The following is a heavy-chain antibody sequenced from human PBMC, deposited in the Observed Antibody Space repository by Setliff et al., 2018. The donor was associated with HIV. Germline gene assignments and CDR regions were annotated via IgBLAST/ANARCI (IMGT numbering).Heavy chain of an antibody. CDR1: DDSISSTNYY. J-gene: IGHJ5*02. CDR2: IYYTGSS. V-gene: IGHV4-39*07. D-gene: IGHD4-17*01. CDR3: ARGLGWATVTTRVGYWFDP. Sequence: SETLSLTCTVSDDSISSTNYYWGWIRQSPGKGLEWIGTIYYTGSSYSNPSLKSRVTISVDTSKNHFSLKLSSVTAADTAVYYCARGLGWATVTTRVGYWFDPWGQGTLVTVSS.